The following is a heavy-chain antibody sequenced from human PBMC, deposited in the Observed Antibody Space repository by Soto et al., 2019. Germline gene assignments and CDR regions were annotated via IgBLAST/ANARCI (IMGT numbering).Heavy chain of an antibody. CDR3: ARQDVTDIVVVPAAIRRGVAEPWYGMDV. CDR2: INPNSGGT. J-gene: IGHJ6*02. CDR1: GYTFTGYY. V-gene: IGHV1-2*02. D-gene: IGHD2-2*01. Sequence: QVQLVQSGAEVKKPGASVKVSCKASGYTFTGYYMHWVRQAPGQGLEWMGWINPNSGGTNYAQKFQGRVTMTRDTSISTAYMELSRLRSDDTAVYYCARQDVTDIVVVPAAIRRGVAEPWYGMDVWGQGTTVTVSS.